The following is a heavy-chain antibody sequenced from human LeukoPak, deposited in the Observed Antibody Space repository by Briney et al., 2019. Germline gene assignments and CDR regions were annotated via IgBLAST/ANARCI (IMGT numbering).Heavy chain of an antibody. V-gene: IGHV6-1*01. Sequence: SQTLSLTCAISGDSVSSNSAAWNWIRQSPSRGLEWLGRTYYRSKWYHDYAPSVISRMAINADASKNQFSLQVNSVTPEDTAVYYCTRDDYGQIDYWGQGTLVTVSS. CDR2: TYYRSKWYH. CDR1: GDSVSSNSAA. J-gene: IGHJ4*02. CDR3: TRDDYGQIDY. D-gene: IGHD4-17*01.